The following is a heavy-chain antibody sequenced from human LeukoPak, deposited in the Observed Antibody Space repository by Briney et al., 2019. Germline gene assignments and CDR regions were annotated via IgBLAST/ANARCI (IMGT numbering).Heavy chain of an antibody. V-gene: IGHV4-4*09. Sequence: SETLSLTRTISRGSISTYYWSWIRQPPGKGLEWIVYISTSESTNYNPSLKSRITISVDTSKNQFSLNLSSVTAADTAVYYCARRRTTGTTGYFDYWGQGTLVTVSS. D-gene: IGHD1-1*01. J-gene: IGHJ4*02. CDR3: ARRRTTGTTGYFDY. CDR2: ISTSEST. CDR1: RGSISTYY.